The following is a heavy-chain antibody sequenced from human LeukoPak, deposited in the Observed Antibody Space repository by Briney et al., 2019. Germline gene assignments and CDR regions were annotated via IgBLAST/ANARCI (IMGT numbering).Heavy chain of an antibody. CDR2: IGSKTDGGTT. CDR3: TTDPLVGYCAHTDY. J-gene: IGHJ4*02. CDR1: GFTFSNAW. Sequence: GGSLRLSCAASGFTFSNAWMSWVRQAPGKGREWVGRIGSKTDGGTTDYAAPVKVTFTISRADSKITLYLQMNSLKTEDTAVYYCTTDPLVGYCAHTDYWGQGTLVTVSS. V-gene: IGHV3-15*04. D-gene: IGHD3-22*01.